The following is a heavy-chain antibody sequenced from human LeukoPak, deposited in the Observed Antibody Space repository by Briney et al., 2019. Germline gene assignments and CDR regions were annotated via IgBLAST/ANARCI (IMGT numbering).Heavy chain of an antibody. Sequence: GASVKVSCMASGYTFTSYYMHWVRQAPGQGLEWMGIINPSGGSTSYAQKFQGRVTMTRDTSTSTVYMELSSLRSEDTAVYYCARGGEMATMGDYYFDYWGQGTLVTVSS. CDR2: INPSGGST. J-gene: IGHJ4*02. CDR1: GYTFTSYY. CDR3: ARGGEMATMGDYYFDY. D-gene: IGHD5-24*01. V-gene: IGHV1-46*01.